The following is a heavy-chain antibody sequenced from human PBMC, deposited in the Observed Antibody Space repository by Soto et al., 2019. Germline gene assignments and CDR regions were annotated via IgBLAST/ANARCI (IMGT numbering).Heavy chain of an antibody. CDR1: GASISGHF. CDR3: ARRHLDILTGYAIFDY. CDR2: MYASGS. J-gene: IGHJ4*02. Sequence: SETLSLTCTVSGASISGHFWSWIRQPPGKGLEWIAYMYASGSSYNPSLKSRVTISVDTSKNQFSLKLSSVTAADTAVYYCARRHLDILTGYAIFDYWGQGTLVTVSS. V-gene: IGHV4-4*08. D-gene: IGHD3-9*01.